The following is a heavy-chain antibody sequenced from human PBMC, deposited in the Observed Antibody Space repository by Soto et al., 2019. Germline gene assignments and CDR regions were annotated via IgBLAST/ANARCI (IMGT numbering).Heavy chain of an antibody. CDR2: IYWDDDK. J-gene: IGHJ4*02. V-gene: IGHV2-5*02. Sequence: QITLKESGPTLVKPTQTLTLTCSFSGFSLSTSGVGVGWIRQPPGKALEWLALIYWDDDKRYSPSLKSRLTISKDTSKHQVVLTMTNMDPVDTATYYCAHRGDSGSGSYCFDYWGQGTLVTVSS. D-gene: IGHD3-10*01. CDR3: AHRGDSGSGSYCFDY. CDR1: GFSLSTSGVG.